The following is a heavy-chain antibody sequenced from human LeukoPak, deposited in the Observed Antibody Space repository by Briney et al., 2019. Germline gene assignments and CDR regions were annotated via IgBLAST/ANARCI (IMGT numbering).Heavy chain of an antibody. CDR2: ISAYNGNT. CDR1: GYTFTSYG. Sequence: ASVKVSCKASGYTFTSYGISWVRQAPGQGLEWMGWISAYNGNTNYAQKLQGRVTMTTDTSTSTAYMELSRLRSDDTAVYYCARPYPYYYDSSGSNGGAFDIWGQGTMVTVSS. V-gene: IGHV1-18*01. CDR3: ARPYPYYYDSSGSNGGAFDI. J-gene: IGHJ3*02. D-gene: IGHD3-22*01.